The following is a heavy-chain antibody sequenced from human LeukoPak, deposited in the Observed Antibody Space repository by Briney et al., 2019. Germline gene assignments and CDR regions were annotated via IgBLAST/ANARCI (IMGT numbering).Heavy chain of an antibody. CDR3: ARGGSGYDYGGAFDI. J-gene: IGHJ3*02. CDR1: GGSLSSYY. Sequence: SETLSLTCTVSGGSLSSYYWSWIRQPPGKGLEWIGYIYYSGSTNYNPSLKSRVTISVDTSKNQFSLKLSSVTAADTAVYYCARGGSGYDYGGAFDIWGQGTMVTVSS. D-gene: IGHD5-12*01. CDR2: IYYSGST. V-gene: IGHV4-59*01.